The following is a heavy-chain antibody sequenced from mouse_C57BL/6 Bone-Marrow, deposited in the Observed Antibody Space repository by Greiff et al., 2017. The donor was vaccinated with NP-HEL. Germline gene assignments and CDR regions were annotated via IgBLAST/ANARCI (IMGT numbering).Heavy chain of an antibody. V-gene: IGHV5-6*01. CDR1: GFTFSSYG. CDR2: ISSGGGYT. Sequence: EVQVVESGGDLVKPGGSLKLSCAASGFTFSSYGMSWVRQTPDKRLEWVATISSGGGYTYYPDSVKGRVTLSGDNAKNTLYLQMSSLKSEDTAMYYCSRSSGYGSDWYFEVWGTGTTVTVAS. CDR3: SRSSGYGSDWYFEV. J-gene: IGHJ1*03. D-gene: IGHD1-1*01.